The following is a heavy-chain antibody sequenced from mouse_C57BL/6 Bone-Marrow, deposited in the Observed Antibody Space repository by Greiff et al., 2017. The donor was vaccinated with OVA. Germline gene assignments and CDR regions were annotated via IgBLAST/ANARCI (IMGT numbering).Heavy chain of an antibody. Sequence: QVQLQQPGAELVKPGASVKLSCKASGYTFTSYWMHWVKQRPGQGLEWIGMIHPNSGSTNYNEKFKSKATLTVDKSSSTAYMQLSSVTSENTAVYYWARARSNYDLDYWGQGTTLTVSS. CDR3: ARARSNYDLDY. J-gene: IGHJ2*01. CDR2: IHPNSGST. V-gene: IGHV1-64*01. CDR1: GYTFTSYW. D-gene: IGHD2-5*01.